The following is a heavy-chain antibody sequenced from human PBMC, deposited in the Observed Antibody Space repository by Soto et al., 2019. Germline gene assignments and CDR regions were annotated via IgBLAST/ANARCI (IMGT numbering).Heavy chain of an antibody. CDR2: MXXSXXX. CDR1: GGSISSYY. D-gene: IGHD2-8*02. CDR3: ARDTVGVTAPGVY. Sequence: SETPSLTCTVSGGSISSYYWSWIRQPAGKGLXGIXRMXXSXXXXXNXXLKGRVTMSVDTSKNQFSLKLTSVTAAETAVYYCARDTVGVTAPGVYWGQGTLVTVSS. V-gene: IGHV4-4*07. J-gene: IGHJ4*02.